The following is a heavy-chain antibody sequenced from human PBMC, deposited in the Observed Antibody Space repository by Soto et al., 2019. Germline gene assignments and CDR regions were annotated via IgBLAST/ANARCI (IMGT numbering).Heavy chain of an antibody. CDR3: AKERGYRSGSFDN. Sequence: GGSLRLSCAASGFSFSSHAMSWVRQAPGKGLEWVSGFSGSGGTMNYADSVRGRFTISRDNSKNTLYLQMNSLRAEDTALYYCAKERGYRSGSFDNWGQGTLVTVSS. CDR2: FSGSGGTM. V-gene: IGHV3-23*01. CDR1: GFSFSSHA. J-gene: IGHJ4*02. D-gene: IGHD6-19*01.